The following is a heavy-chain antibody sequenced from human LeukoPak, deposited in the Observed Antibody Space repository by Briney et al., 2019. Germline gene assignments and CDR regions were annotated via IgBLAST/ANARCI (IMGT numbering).Heavy chain of an antibody. J-gene: IGHJ5*02. V-gene: IGHV4-59*01. Sequence: SETLSLTCTVSGGSISSYYWSWIRQPPGKGLEWIGYIYYSGSTNYNPSLKSRVTISVDTSKNQFSLKLSSVTAADTAVYYCARDLDYYDSSGHVPWGQGTLVTVSS. CDR3: ARDLDYYDSSGHVP. CDR2: IYYSGST. CDR1: GGSISSYY. D-gene: IGHD3-22*01.